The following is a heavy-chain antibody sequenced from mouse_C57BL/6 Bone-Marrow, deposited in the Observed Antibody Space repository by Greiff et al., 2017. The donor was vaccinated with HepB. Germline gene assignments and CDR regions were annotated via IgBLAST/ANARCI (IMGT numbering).Heavy chain of an antibody. CDR2: INPGSGGT. D-gene: IGHD4-1*01. CDR1: GYAFTNYL. Sequence: VQLKESGAELVRPGTSVKVSCKASGYAFTNYLIEWVKQRPGQGLEWIGVINPGSGGTNYNEKFKGKATLTADKSSSTAYMQLSSLTSEDSAVYFCALTGGFAYWGQGTLVTVSA. V-gene: IGHV1-54*01. J-gene: IGHJ3*01. CDR3: ALTGGFAY.